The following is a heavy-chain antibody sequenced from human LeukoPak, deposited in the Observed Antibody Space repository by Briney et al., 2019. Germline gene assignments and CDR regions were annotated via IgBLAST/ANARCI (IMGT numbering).Heavy chain of an antibody. CDR2: IHTSGST. CDR3: ARGQKGLLRYFDWLLIDAFDI. D-gene: IGHD3-9*01. CDR1: GVSISSYY. Sequence: PSETLSLTCTVSGVSISSYYWSWIRQPAGKGLEWIGRIHTSGSTNYNPSLKSRVTISVDTSKNQFSLKLSSVTAADTAVYYCARGQKGLLRYFDWLLIDAFDIWGQGTMVTVSS. V-gene: IGHV4-4*07. J-gene: IGHJ3*02.